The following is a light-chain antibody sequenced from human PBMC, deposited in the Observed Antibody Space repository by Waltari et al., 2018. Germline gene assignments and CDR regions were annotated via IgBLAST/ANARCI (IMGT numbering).Light chain of an antibody. V-gene: IGLV7-46*01. CDR2: NTT. CDR3: LLSYSGSRWV. J-gene: IGLJ3*02. CDR1: TGAVTSGHY. Sequence: QAVVTQEPSLTVSPGGTVTLNCGSSTGAVTSGHYPYWFQQKPGQAPRTLIYNTTNKHSWTPARVSGSLLGGKAALTLSGAQPEDEAEYYCLLSYSGSRWVFGGGTRLTVL.